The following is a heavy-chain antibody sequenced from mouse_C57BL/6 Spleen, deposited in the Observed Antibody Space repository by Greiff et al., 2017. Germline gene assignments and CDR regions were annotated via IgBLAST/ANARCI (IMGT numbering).Heavy chain of an antibody. CDR3: ARRKFITTVEAYFDV. Sequence: VQLQQPGAELVKPGASVKLSCKASGYTFTSYWMHWVKQRPGRGLEWIGRIDPNSGGTKYNEKFKSTAYMQLSSLTSEDSAVYYCARRKFITTVEAYFDVWGTGTTVTVSS. V-gene: IGHV1-72*01. J-gene: IGHJ1*03. D-gene: IGHD1-1*01. CDR2: IDPNSGGT. CDR1: GYTFTSYW.